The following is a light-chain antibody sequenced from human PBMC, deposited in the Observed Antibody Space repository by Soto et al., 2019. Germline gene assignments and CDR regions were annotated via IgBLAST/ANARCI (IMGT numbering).Light chain of an antibody. J-gene: IGLJ2*01. V-gene: IGLV2-14*01. CDR1: SSDGGGYNY. Sequence: QSVLTQPASVSGSPGQSITITCTGTSSDGGGYNYVSWYQQHPGKAPKLMIYNVSDRPSGVSNRFSGSKSGNTASLTISGLQAEDEADYYCSSYTSSGTYVIFGGGTKLTVL. CDR2: NVS. CDR3: SSYTSSGTYVI.